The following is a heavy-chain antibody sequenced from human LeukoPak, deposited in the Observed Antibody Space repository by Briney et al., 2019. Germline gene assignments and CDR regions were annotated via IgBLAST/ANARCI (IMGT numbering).Heavy chain of an antibody. V-gene: IGHV1-18*01. D-gene: IGHD2-2*01. CDR1: GYTFTSCG. J-gene: IGHJ5*02. CDR3: ARDPRPRYCSSTSCYDSYWFDP. CDR2: ISAYNGNT. Sequence: ASVKVSCKASGYTFTSCGISWVRQAPGQELEWMGWISAYNGNTNYAQKLQGRVTMTTDTSTSTAYMELRSLRSDDTAVYYCARDPRPRYCSSTSCYDSYWFDPWGQGTLVTVSS.